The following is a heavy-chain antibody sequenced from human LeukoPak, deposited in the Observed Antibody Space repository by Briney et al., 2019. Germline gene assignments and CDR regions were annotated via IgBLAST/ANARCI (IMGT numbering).Heavy chain of an antibody. V-gene: IGHV1-69*05. Sequence: ASVKVSCKASGGTFSSYAISWVRQAPGQGLEWMGGIIPIFGTANYAQKFQGRVTITTDTSTSTAYMELRSLRSDDTAVYYCARRSSSGPRGGMDVWGQGTTVTVSS. CDR2: IIPIFGTA. J-gene: IGHJ6*02. CDR1: GGTFSSYA. CDR3: ARRSSSGPRGGMDV. D-gene: IGHD6-13*01.